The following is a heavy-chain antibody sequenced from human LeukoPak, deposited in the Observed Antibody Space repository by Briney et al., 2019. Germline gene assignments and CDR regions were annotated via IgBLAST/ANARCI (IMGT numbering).Heavy chain of an antibody. CDR1: GGSISSYY. CDR3: ARDSGSYPHWFAP. D-gene: IGHD1-26*01. J-gene: IGHJ5*02. CDR2: IFYSGIT. V-gene: IGHV4-59*01. Sequence: SETLSLTCTVSGGSISSYYWNWIRQPPGKGLEWIGYIFYSGITNYNPSLKSRVTISVDTSKKQFSLKLTSVTAADTAVYYCARDSGSYPHWFAPWGQGTVVTVSS.